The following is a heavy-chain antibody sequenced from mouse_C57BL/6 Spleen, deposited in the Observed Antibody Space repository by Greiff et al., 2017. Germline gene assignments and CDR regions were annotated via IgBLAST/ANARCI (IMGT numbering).Heavy chain of an antibody. Sequence: QVQLQQSGPGLVAPSPSLSITCTVSGFSLTSYGVDWVRQSPGQGLEWLGVIWGVGSTNYNSALNSRLSISKDNSKCQVFLKMNSLQTDDTAMYYCASEAYYSNYAFADWGQGTLVTVSA. J-gene: IGHJ3*01. D-gene: IGHD2-5*01. CDR2: IWGVGST. V-gene: IGHV2-6*01. CDR1: GFSLTSYG. CDR3: ASEAYYSNYAFAD.